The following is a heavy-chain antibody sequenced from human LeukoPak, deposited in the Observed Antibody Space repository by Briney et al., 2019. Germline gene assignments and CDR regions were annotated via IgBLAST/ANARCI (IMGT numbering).Heavy chain of an antibody. D-gene: IGHD3-16*02. V-gene: IGHV3-48*01. CDR3: AREGGEYYDYVWGSYRHYYFDY. Sequence: PGGSLRLSCAASGFTFSSYSMNWVRQAPGKGLEWVSYISSSSRTIYYADSVKGRFTISRDNAKTSLYLQMNSLRAEDTAVYYCAREGGEYYDYVWGSYRHYYFDYWGQGTLVTVSS. CDR2: ISSSSRTI. CDR1: GFTFSSYS. J-gene: IGHJ4*02.